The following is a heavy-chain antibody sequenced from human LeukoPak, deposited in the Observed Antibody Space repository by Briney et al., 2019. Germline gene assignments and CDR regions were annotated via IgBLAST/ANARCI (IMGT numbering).Heavy chain of an antibody. Sequence: GGSLRLSCAASGFTFSDYEMNWVRQAPGKGLEWVAFIRYDGRNKYYADSVKGRFTISRDNSKDTLCLQMNSLRAEDTAVYYCAKEIWPTVTTPGHTHFDYWGQGTLVTVSS. CDR1: GFTFSDYE. CDR3: AKEIWPTVTTPGHTHFDY. V-gene: IGHV3-30*02. CDR2: IRYDGRNK. J-gene: IGHJ4*02. D-gene: IGHD4-17*01.